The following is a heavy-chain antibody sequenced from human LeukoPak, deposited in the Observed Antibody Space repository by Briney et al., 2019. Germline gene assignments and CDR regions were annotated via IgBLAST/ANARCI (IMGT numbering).Heavy chain of an antibody. CDR3: AKDDSSSWPYIPFDY. Sequence: PRGSLGLSCAASGFTFSSYAMSWVRQAPGKGLEWVSAISGSGGSTYYADSVKGRFTISRDNSKNTLYLQMNSLRAEDTAVYYCAKDDSSSWPYIPFDYWGQGTLVTVSS. CDR1: GFTFSSYA. J-gene: IGHJ4*02. CDR2: ISGSGGST. D-gene: IGHD6-13*01. V-gene: IGHV3-23*01.